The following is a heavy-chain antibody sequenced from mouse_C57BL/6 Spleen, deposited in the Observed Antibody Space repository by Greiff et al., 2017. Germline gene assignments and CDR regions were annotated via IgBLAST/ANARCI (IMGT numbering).Heavy chain of an antibody. J-gene: IGHJ1*03. CDR3: ARSRSCDWYFDV. CDR2: IYPGDGAT. V-gene: IGHV1-80*01. Sequence: QVQLQQSGAELVKPGASVKISCKASGYAFSSYWMNWVKQRPGKGLEWIGQIYPGDGATNYKGKFKGKATLTADKSSSTAYMQLSSLTSEDSAVYFCARSRSCDWYFDVWGTGTTVTVSS. CDR1: GYAFSSYW.